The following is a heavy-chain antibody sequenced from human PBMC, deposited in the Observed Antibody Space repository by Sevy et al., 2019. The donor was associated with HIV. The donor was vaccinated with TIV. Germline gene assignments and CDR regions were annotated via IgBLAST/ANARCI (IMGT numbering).Heavy chain of an antibody. J-gene: IGHJ4*02. Sequence: ASVKVSCKASGFTFTSSAVQWVRQARGQRLEWIGWIVVGSGNTNYAQKFQERVTITREMSTRIAYMELSSLSTEDTDVYYCAGAYDYVWGRFDYWGQGTLVTVSS. CDR1: GFTFTSSA. V-gene: IGHV1-58*01. D-gene: IGHD3-16*01. CDR3: AGAYDYVWGRFDY. CDR2: IVVGSGNT.